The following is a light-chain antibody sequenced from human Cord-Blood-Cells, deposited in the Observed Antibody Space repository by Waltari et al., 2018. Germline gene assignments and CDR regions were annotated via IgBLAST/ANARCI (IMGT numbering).Light chain of an antibody. CDR2: GAS. V-gene: IGKV3-20*01. CDR3: QQYGSSPRT. J-gene: IGKJ2*01. Sequence: EIVLKQSPGTLSLSPGARATLSCRASQSVSSSYLAWYQQKPGQAPRLLIYGASSRATGIPDRFSVSGSGTDFTLTISRLEPEDFAVYYCQQYGSSPRTFGQGTKLEIK. CDR1: QSVSSSY.